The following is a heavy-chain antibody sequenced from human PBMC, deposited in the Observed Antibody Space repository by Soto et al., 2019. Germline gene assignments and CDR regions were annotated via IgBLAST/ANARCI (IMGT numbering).Heavy chain of an antibody. CDR3: GKDVGDYVPYYYGVDV. J-gene: IGHJ6*02. Sequence: QVQLVESGGGVVQPGTSLRLSCAASGFTFKTHAMHWVRQAPGKGLEWMAVIAYDGNEKFYADSVKGRFTISRDYSKNALYLQINTLRNEDTAVYYCGKDVGDYVPYYYGVDVWGQGTTVTVSS. CDR1: GFTFKTHA. V-gene: IGHV3-30*18. D-gene: IGHD1-26*01. CDR2: IAYDGNEK.